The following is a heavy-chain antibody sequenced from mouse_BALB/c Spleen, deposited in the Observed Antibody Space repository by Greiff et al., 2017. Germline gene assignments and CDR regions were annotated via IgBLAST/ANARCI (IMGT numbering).Heavy chain of an antibody. CDR2: ISSGSSTI. D-gene: IGHD2-3*01. CDR1: GFPFGGFG. CDR3: ASHYDGYYSWFAY. Sequence: RVVGLGGALLQPGGSRKLSVPPSGFPFGGFGFHGVRQAPEKGLEWVAYISSGSSTIYYADTVKGRFTISRDNPKNTLFLQMTSLRSEDTAMYYCASHYDGYYSWFAYWGQGTLVTVSA. J-gene: IGHJ3*01. V-gene: IGHV5-17*02.